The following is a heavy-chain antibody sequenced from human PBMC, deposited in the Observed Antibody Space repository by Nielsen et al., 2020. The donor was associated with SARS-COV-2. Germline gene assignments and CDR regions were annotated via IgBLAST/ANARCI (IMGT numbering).Heavy chain of an antibody. Sequence: GESLKISCAASGFTFSSYWMNWVRQAPGKGLEWVANIKQDGSEKYYVDSVKGRFTISRDNAKNSLYLQMNSLRAEDTAVYYCARDSITGTSDYWGQGTLVTVSS. CDR3: ARDSITGTSDY. V-gene: IGHV3-7*03. J-gene: IGHJ4*02. D-gene: IGHD1/OR15-1a*01. CDR1: GFTFSSYW. CDR2: IKQDGSEK.